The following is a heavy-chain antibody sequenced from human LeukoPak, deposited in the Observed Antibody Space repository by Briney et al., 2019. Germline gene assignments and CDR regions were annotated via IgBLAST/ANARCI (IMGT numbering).Heavy chain of an antibody. CDR1: GFTFSSYS. Sequence: GSLRLSCAASGFTFSSYSMNWVRQAPGKGLEWVSSISSSSSYIYYADSVKGRFTISRDNAKNSLYLQMNSPRAEDTAVYYCAREGGDYDSSGYFLFDYWGQGTLVTVSS. D-gene: IGHD3-22*01. CDR3: AREGGDYDSSGYFLFDY. V-gene: IGHV3-21*01. J-gene: IGHJ4*02. CDR2: ISSSSSYI.